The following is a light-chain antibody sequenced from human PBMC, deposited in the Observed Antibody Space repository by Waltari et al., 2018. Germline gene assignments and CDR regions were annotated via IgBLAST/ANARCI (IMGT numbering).Light chain of an antibody. CDR3: QQYNDWPPLT. CDR1: QSISVN. V-gene: IGKV3-15*01. J-gene: IGKJ4*01. CDR2: GAS. Sequence: EVVMTQSPAILSVSPGERATLSCRASQSISVNLAWYQQKPGQAPRLLISGASTRATGIPTRFSGSGSGTEFTLTISSLQSEDFAVYYCQQYNDWPPLTFGGGTKVEIK.